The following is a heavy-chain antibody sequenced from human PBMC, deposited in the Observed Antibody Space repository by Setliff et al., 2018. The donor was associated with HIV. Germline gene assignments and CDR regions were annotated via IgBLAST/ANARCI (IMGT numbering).Heavy chain of an antibody. CDR1: GGSISSGSYY. Sequence: SETLSLTCTVSGGSISSGSYYWNWIRQPAGKGLEWIGRIYTSGSTNYNPSLKSRVTIAVDKSKNQFSLKLSSVTAADTAVYYCAREDYYYYGMDVWGQGTTVTV. V-gene: IGHV4-61*02. CDR3: AREDYYYYGMDV. CDR2: IYTSGST. J-gene: IGHJ6*02.